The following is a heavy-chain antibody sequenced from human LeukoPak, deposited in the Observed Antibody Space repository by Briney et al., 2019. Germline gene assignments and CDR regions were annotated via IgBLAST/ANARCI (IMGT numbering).Heavy chain of an antibody. V-gene: IGHV3-9*01. CDR2: ISWYICSI. Sequence: GRSLTLSCAGSGFTFDDYAMHWVRQAPGKGVEGVGGISWYICSIGYADSVKGRFTIARDNAQNSLYLQMHSLRAEDTALYSFAQYIGPSTYGSGSYEGWGQGALVTVSS. CDR1: GFTFDDYA. D-gene: IGHD3-10*01. CDR3: AQYIGPSTYGSGSYEG. J-gene: IGHJ1*01.